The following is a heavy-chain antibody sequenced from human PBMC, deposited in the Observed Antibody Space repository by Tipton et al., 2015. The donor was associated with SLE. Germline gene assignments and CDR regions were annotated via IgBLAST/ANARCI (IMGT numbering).Heavy chain of an antibody. J-gene: IGHJ4*02. CDR2: VYHTGNT. Sequence: SLTCSVSTYSISNGHYWAWVRQPPGKGLEWIGTVYHTGNTYYNPSLKSRVTMSVDTSKNPFSLKLNSVTAADTAVYYCAKNSGSYYFDDWGQGTLVTVSS. V-gene: IGHV4-38-2*01. D-gene: IGHD3-10*01. CDR1: TYSISNGHY. CDR3: AKNSGSYYFDD.